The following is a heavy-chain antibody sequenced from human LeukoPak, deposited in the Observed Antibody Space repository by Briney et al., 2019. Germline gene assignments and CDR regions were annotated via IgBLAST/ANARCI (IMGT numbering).Heavy chain of an antibody. CDR1: GGSISSSSYY. Sequence: SESLSLTCTVSGGSISSSSYYWGWIRQPPGKGLEWIGSIYYSGSTYYNPSLKSRVTISVDTSKNQFSLKLSSVTAADTAVYYCARLVARIALYYFDYWGQGTLVSVSS. D-gene: IGHD5-12*01. V-gene: IGHV4-39*01. CDR2: IYYSGST. CDR3: ARLVARIALYYFDY. J-gene: IGHJ4*02.